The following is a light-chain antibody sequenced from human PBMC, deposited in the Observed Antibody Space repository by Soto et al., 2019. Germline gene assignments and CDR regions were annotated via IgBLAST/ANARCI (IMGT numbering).Light chain of an antibody. V-gene: IGLV1-47*01. Sequence: QSVLTQPPSASGTPGQRVTISCSGSISNIGSNYVYWYQQLPGTAPKLLIYRNNQRPSGVPDRFSGSKSGTSASLAIRGLRSEDEADYYCAAWDDSLSGHWVFGGGTKLTVL. CDR1: ISNIGSNY. CDR2: RNN. J-gene: IGLJ3*02. CDR3: AAWDDSLSGHWV.